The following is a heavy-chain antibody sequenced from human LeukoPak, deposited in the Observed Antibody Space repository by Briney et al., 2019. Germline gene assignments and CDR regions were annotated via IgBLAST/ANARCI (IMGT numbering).Heavy chain of an antibody. Sequence: PSETLSLTCAVYGGSFSGYYWGLIRQPPGKGLEWIGSIYYSGSTYYNPSLKSRVTISVDMSKNQFSLNLSSVTAADTAVYYCARTYYLYYFDYWGQGTLVTVSS. J-gene: IGHJ4*02. CDR1: GGSFSGYY. V-gene: IGHV4-39*01. CDR3: ARTYYLYYFDY. CDR2: IYYSGST. D-gene: IGHD3-10*01.